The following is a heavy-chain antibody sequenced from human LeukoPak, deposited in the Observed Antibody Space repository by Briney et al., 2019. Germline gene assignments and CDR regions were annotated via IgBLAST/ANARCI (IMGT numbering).Heavy chain of an antibody. D-gene: IGHD2-2*03. J-gene: IGHJ4*02. V-gene: IGHV3-23*01. CDR2: ISGSGGST. CDR1: GFTFSSYA. Sequence: VGSLRLSCAASGFTFSSYAMSWVRQAPGKGLEWVSAISGSGGSTYYADSVKGWFTISRDNSKNTLYLQMNSLRAEDTAVYYCANSGYCSSTSCFFDYWGQGTLVTVSS. CDR3: ANSGYCSSTSCFFDY.